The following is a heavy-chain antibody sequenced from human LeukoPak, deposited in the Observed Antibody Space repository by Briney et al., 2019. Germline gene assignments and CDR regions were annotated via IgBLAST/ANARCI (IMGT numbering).Heavy chain of an antibody. J-gene: IGHJ5*02. CDR2: IYSGGST. Sequence: GGSLRLSCAASGFTVSSNYMSWVHQAPGKGLEWVSVIYSGGSTYYANSVKGRFTISRDNSKNTLYLQMNSLRAEDTAVYYCARDGPVRDFDWLSHWGQGTLVTVSS. CDR3: ARDGPVRDFDWLSH. CDR1: GFTVSSNY. D-gene: IGHD3-10*01. V-gene: IGHV3-53*01.